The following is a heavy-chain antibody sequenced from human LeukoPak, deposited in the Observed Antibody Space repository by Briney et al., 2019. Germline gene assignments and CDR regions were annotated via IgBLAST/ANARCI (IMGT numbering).Heavy chain of an antibody. D-gene: IGHD5-12*01. CDR3: AKDLYGYVSNWFDP. J-gene: IGHJ5*02. CDR2: ISGSGGST. CDR1: GFTFSSYA. V-gene: IGHV3-23*01. Sequence: PGGSLRLSCAASGFTFSSYAMSWVRQAPGKGLEWVSAISGSGGSTYYADSVKGRFTISRDNSMNTLYLQMNSLRAEDTAVYYCAKDLYGYVSNWFDPWGQGTLVTVSS.